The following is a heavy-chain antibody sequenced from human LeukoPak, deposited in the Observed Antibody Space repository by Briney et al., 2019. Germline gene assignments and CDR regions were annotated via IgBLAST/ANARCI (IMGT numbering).Heavy chain of an antibody. CDR2: ISSSSSYI. V-gene: IGHV3-21*01. J-gene: IGHJ4*02. CDR1: GFTFSSYS. Sequence: GGSLRLSYAASGFTFSSYSMNWVRQAPGKGLEWVSSISSSSSYIYYADTVKGRFTISRDNAKNSLYLQMNSLRAEDTAVYYCARDHLGSSSDYWGQGTLVTVSS. CDR3: ARDHLGSSSDY. D-gene: IGHD6-6*01.